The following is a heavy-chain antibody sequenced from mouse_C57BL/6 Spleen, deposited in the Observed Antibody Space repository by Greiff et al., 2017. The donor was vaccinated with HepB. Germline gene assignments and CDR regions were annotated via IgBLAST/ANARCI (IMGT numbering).Heavy chain of an antibody. CDR1: GFTFTDYY. Sequence: EVKLMESGGGLVQPGGSLSLSCAASGFTFTDYYMSWVRQPPGKALEWLGFIRNKANGYTTEYSASVKGRFTISRDNSQSILYLQMNALRAEDSATYYCARSITTVVAHYFDYWGQGTTLTVSS. V-gene: IGHV7-3*01. D-gene: IGHD1-1*01. J-gene: IGHJ2*01. CDR2: IRNKANGYTT. CDR3: ARSITTVVAHYFDY.